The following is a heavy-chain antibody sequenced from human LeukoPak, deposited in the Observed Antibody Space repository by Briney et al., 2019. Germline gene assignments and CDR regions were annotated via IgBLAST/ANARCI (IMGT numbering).Heavy chain of an antibody. J-gene: IGHJ6*02. Sequence: PSETLSLTCAVYGGSFSGYYWSWIRQPPGKGLEWIGEINHSGSTNYNPSLKSRVTISVDTSKNQFSLKLSSVTAADTAVYFCARSNGFYPHYGMDVWGQGTTVTVSS. CDR1: GGSFSGYY. CDR2: INHSGST. D-gene: IGHD3-22*01. V-gene: IGHV4-34*01. CDR3: ARSNGFYPHYGMDV.